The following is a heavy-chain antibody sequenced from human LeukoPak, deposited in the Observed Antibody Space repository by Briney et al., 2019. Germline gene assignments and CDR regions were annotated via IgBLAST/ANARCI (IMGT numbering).Heavy chain of an antibody. CDR2: ISSSSSYI. V-gene: IGHV3-21*01. CDR3: ARDLHRGAAAEGAFDI. CDR1: GFTFSSYS. J-gene: IGHJ3*02. D-gene: IGHD6-13*01. Sequence: GGSLRLSCAASGFTFSSYSMNWVRQAPWKGLEWVSSISSSSSYIFYADSVKGRFTISRDNAKNSLYLQMNSLRAEDTAVYYCARDLHRGAAAEGAFDIWGQGTMVTVSS.